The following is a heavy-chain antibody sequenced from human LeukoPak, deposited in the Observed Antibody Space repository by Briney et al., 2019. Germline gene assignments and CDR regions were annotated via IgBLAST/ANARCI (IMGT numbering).Heavy chain of an antibody. D-gene: IGHD1-26*01. CDR1: GFTFSSYA. Sequence: GGSLRLSCAASGFTFSSYAMHWVRQTPGKGLEWVAIISYDGSNKYYADSVKGRFTISRDNSKNTLYLQMNSLRAEDTALYYCAKDSGACWELLLPSIDSWGQGTLVTVSS. V-gene: IGHV3-30*04. J-gene: IGHJ4*02. CDR2: ISYDGSNK. CDR3: AKDSGACWELLLPSIDS.